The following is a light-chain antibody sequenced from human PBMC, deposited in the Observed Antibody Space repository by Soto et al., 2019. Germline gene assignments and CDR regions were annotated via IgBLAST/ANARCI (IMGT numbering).Light chain of an antibody. CDR1: SGHSSYI. CDR2: LEGRGSY. J-gene: IGLJ3*02. Sequence: QPVLTQSSSASASLGSSVKLTCTLSSGHSSYIIAWHQQQPGKAPRYLMNLEGRGSYNMGSGIPDRFSGSSSGPDRYLTISNLQFEDEADYYCETWDSNTWVFGGGTKLTVL. CDR3: ETWDSNTWV. V-gene: IGLV4-60*02.